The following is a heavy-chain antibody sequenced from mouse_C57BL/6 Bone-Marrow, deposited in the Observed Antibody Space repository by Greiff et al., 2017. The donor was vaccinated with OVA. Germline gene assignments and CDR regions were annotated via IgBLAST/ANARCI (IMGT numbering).Heavy chain of an antibody. J-gene: IGHJ2*01. D-gene: IGHD2-4*01. CDR3: ARDYYDYGYYFDY. CDR1: GYSFTGYY. V-gene: IGHV1-42*01. CDR2: INPSTGGT. Sequence: EVQLQQSGPELVKPGASVKISCKASGYSFTGYYMNWVKQSPEKSLEWIGEINPSTGGTTYNQKFKAKATLTVAKSSSTAYMQLKSLTSEDSAVYYCARDYYDYGYYFDYWGQGTTLTVSS.